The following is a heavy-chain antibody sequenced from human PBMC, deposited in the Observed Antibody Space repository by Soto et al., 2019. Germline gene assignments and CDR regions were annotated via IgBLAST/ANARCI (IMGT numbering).Heavy chain of an antibody. CDR1: GYSFTSYW. Sequence: GESLKIPCKGSGYSFTSYWIGWVRQMPGKGLEWMGIIYPGDSDTRYSPSFQGQVTISADKSISTAYLQWSSLKASDTAMYYCARRYYDFWSGYSTYGMDVWGQGTTVTVSS. J-gene: IGHJ6*02. CDR2: IYPGDSDT. D-gene: IGHD3-3*01. CDR3: ARRYYDFWSGYSTYGMDV. V-gene: IGHV5-51*01.